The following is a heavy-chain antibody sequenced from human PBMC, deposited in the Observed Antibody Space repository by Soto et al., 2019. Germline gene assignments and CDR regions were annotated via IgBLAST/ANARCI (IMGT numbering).Heavy chain of an antibody. Sequence: GGSLRLSCAASGFTFSSYAMHWVRQAPGKGLEWVAVISYDGSNKYYADSVKGRFTISRDNSKNTLYLQMNSLRAEDTAVYYCARVRSSGWYGPQSSWFDPWGQGTLVTVSS. D-gene: IGHD6-19*01. CDR1: GFTFSSYA. CDR2: ISYDGSNK. J-gene: IGHJ5*02. V-gene: IGHV3-30-3*01. CDR3: ARVRSSGWYGPQSSWFDP.